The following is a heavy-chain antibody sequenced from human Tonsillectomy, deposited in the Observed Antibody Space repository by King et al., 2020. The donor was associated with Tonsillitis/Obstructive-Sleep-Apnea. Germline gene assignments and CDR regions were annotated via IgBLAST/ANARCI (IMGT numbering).Heavy chain of an antibody. CDR2: IKSKTDGGTT. CDR1: GFTFSNAW. J-gene: IGHJ1*01. V-gene: IGHV3-15*01. CDR3: TTEPLGIVVVPFQH. D-gene: IGHD2-2*01. Sequence: VQLVESGGGLVKPGGSLRLSCAASGFTFSNAWMSWVRQAPGKGLEWVGRIKSKTDGGTTDYAAPVTGRFTISRDDSKNTLYLLMNSLKTEDTAVYYCTTEPLGIVVVPFQHWGQGTLVTVSS.